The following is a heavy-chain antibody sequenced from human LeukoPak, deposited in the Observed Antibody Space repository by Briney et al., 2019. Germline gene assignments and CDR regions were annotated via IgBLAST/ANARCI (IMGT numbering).Heavy chain of an antibody. Sequence: SETLSLTCTVSGGSISSYYWSWTRRPPGKGLEWIGYIYYSGSTNYNPSLKSRVTISVDTSKNQFSLKLSSVTAADTAVYYCARDYNAFDIWGQGTMVTVSS. CDR1: GGSISSYY. CDR2: IYYSGST. CDR3: ARDYNAFDI. V-gene: IGHV4-59*01. J-gene: IGHJ3*02.